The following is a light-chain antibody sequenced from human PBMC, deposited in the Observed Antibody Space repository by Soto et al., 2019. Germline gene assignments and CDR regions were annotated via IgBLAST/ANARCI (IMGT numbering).Light chain of an antibody. Sequence: QSALTQPPSASGSPGQSVTISRTGTSSDVGGYNYVSWYQQHPGKAPKLMIYEVSKRPSGVPDRFSGSKSGNTASLTVSGLQAEDEADYYCSSYAGSNEVFGGGTKLTVL. J-gene: IGLJ3*02. CDR2: EVS. CDR3: SSYAGSNEV. CDR1: SSDVGGYNY. V-gene: IGLV2-8*01.